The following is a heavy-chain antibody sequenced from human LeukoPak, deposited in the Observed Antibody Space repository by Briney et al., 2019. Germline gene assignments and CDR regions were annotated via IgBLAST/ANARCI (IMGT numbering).Heavy chain of an antibody. CDR2: IGIGGDT. CDR3: VRGRSSDPNYNYNMDV. Sequence: GGSLRLSCAASGFTFSDYDMHWARQVTGRGLEWVSAIGIGGDTYYPGSVKGRFTISRENAKNFVYLQMNSLGAGDTAVYYCVRGRSSDPNYNYNMDVWGPGTTVTVSS. D-gene: IGHD2-21*02. J-gene: IGHJ6*02. CDR1: GFTFSDYD. V-gene: IGHV3-13*01.